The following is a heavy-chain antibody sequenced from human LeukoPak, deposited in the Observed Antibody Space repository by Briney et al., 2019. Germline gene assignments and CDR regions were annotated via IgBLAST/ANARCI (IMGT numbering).Heavy chain of an antibody. Sequence: GGSLRLSCAASGFTFSNYNMNWVRQAPGKGLEWVSAISGSGGSTYYADSVKGRFTISRDNSKNTLYLQMNSLRAEDTAVYYCAKVMTYYDFWSGYLWFDPWGQGTLVTVSS. V-gene: IGHV3-23*01. D-gene: IGHD3-3*01. CDR3: AKVMTYYDFWSGYLWFDP. CDR2: ISGSGGST. CDR1: GFTFSNYN. J-gene: IGHJ5*02.